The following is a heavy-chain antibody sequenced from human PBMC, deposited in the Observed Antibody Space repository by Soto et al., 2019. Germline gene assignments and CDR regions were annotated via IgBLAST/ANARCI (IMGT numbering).Heavy chain of an antibody. Sequence: PGESLKISCKGAGYSFTSYWISWVRQMPGKGLEWMGRIDPSDSYTNYSPSFQGHVTIAADKSISTAYLQWSSLKASDTAMYYCARHKSYTSKYVLRFFECLPIDYWGQGPLVTVSS. J-gene: IGHJ4*02. V-gene: IGHV5-10-1*01. CDR1: GYSFTSYW. D-gene: IGHD3-3*01. CDR3: ARHKSYTSKYVLRFFECLPIDY. CDR2: IDPSDSYT.